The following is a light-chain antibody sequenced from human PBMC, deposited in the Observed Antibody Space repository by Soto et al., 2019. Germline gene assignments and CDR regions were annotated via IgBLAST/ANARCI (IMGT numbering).Light chain of an antibody. J-gene: IGKJ5*01. CDR1: QSIRNF. CDR2: TAS. Sequence: DIQMTQSPSSLSASVGDRVTMTCRASQSIRNFLNWYQQKPRKPPQXXIYTASTLQDGVPSRFSGSGSGTEFTLTISNLQPEDFASYYCQQSYSAPYTFGQGTRLEIK. V-gene: IGKV1-39*01. CDR3: QQSYSAPYT.